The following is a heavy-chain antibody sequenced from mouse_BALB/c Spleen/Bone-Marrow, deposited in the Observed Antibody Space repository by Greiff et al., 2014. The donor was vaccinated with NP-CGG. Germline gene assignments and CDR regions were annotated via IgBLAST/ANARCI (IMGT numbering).Heavy chain of an antibody. V-gene: IGHV3-2*02. CDR1: GYSITSDYA. CDR2: ISHRGTT. CDR3: AKSGDKRYFDV. Sequence: EVQLQESGPGLVKPSQSLSLTCTVTGYSITSDYAWNWIRQFPGNKLEWMVYISHRGTTSYNPSLKSRISITRDTSKNQFFLQLNSVTTEDTATYYCAKSGDKRYFDVWGAGTPVTVSS. J-gene: IGHJ1*01. D-gene: IGHD2-13*01.